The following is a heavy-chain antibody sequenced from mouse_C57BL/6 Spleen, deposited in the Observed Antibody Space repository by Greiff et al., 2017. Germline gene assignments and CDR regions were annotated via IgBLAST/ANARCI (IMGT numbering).Heavy chain of an antibody. CDR3: ARGVAPYAMDY. Sequence: VQLQQSGPELVKPGASVKISCKASGYSFTSYYIHWVKQRPGQGLEWIGWIYPGSGNTKYNEKFKGKATLTADTSSSTAYMQLSSLTSEDSAVFYCARGVAPYAMDYWGQGTSVTVSS. CDR2: IYPGSGNT. CDR1: GYSFTSYY. V-gene: IGHV1-66*01. D-gene: IGHD1-1*01. J-gene: IGHJ4*01.